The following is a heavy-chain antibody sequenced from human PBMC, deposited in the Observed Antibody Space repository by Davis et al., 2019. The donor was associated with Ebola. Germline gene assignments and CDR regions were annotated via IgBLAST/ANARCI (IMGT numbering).Heavy chain of an antibody. V-gene: IGHV3-30*04. CDR2: ISYDGRYK. D-gene: IGHD1-1*01. Sequence: PGGSLRLSCAASGFTFSSYAMSWVRQAPGKGLEWVAIISYDGRYKYYADSVKGRFTISRDNAKNSLYLQMNSLRAEDTAVYYCARVAVLGAFDIWGQGTMVTVSS. CDR1: GFTFSSYA. J-gene: IGHJ3*02. CDR3: ARVAVLGAFDI.